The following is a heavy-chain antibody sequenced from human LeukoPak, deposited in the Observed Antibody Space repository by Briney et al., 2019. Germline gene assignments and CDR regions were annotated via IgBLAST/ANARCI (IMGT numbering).Heavy chain of an antibody. V-gene: IGHV3-53*01. Sequence: GGSLRLSCAASGFTVSNKYMSWVRQAPGKGLECVSVIYNGGNTYYADSVKGRFTISRDNSKNTLYLQMNSLRAEDRAVYYCARGGASELYYFDYWGQGTLVTVSS. CDR2: IYNGGNT. CDR3: ARGGASELYYFDY. CDR1: GFTVSNKY. D-gene: IGHD2-15*01. J-gene: IGHJ4*02.